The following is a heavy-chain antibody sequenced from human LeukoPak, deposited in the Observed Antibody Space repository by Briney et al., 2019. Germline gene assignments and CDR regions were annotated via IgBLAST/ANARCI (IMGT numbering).Heavy chain of an antibody. CDR3: ARYGVVVAATPGDYYYYMDV. CDR2: INSDGSST. Sequence: GGSLRLSCAASGFTFSSYWMHWVRQAPGKGLVWVSRINSDGSSTSYADSVKGRFTISRDNAKNTLYLQMNSLRAEDTAVYYCARYGVVVAATPGDYYYYMDVWGKGTTVTVSS. D-gene: IGHD2-15*01. J-gene: IGHJ6*03. V-gene: IGHV3-74*01. CDR1: GFTFSSYW.